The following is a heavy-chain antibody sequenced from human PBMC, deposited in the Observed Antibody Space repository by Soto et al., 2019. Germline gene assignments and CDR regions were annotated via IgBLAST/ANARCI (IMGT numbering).Heavy chain of an antibody. D-gene: IGHD1-20*01. J-gene: IGHJ4*02. CDR3: ARGITLPTPLDY. V-gene: IGHV1-3*01. CDR1: GYTFTSYA. CDR2: INAGNGNT. Sequence: ASVKVSCKASGYTFTSYAMHWVRQAPGQRLEWMGWINAGNGNTKYSQKFQGRVTTTRDTSASTAYMELSSLRSEDTAVYYCARGITLPTPLDYWGQGTLVPVSS.